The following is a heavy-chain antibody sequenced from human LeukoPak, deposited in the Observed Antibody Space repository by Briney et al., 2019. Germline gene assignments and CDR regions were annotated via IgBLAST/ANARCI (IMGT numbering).Heavy chain of an antibody. J-gene: IGHJ4*02. Sequence: GGSLRLSCAASGFTFSDYYMSWIRQAPGKGLEWGSYISSSGSTIYYADSVKGRFTISRDNAKNSLYLQMNSLRVEDTAVYYCARLLVYGSGAEAFDYWGQGTLVTVS. CDR1: GFTFSDYY. D-gene: IGHD3-10*01. CDR2: ISSSGSTI. V-gene: IGHV3-11*04. CDR3: ARLLVYGSGAEAFDY.